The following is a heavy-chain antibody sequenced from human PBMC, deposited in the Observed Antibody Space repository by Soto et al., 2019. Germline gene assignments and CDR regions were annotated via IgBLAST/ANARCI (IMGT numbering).Heavy chain of an antibody. Sequence: PGGALRLSCAASGFTFSSYWMSWGRQAPGKGLEWVANIKQDGSEKYYVDSVKGRFTISRDNAKNSLYLQMNSLRAEDTAVYYCARVLIVVVPAADDAFDIWGQGTMVTVSS. D-gene: IGHD2-2*01. CDR3: ARVLIVVVPAADDAFDI. V-gene: IGHV3-7*01. CDR1: GFTFSSYW. J-gene: IGHJ3*02. CDR2: IKQDGSEK.